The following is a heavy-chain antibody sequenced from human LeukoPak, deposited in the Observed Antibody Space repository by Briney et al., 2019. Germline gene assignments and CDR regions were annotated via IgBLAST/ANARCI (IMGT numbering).Heavy chain of an antibody. Sequence: PTGGSLRLSCAASGFTFDDYGMSWVRQAPGKGLEWVSGINWSGGSTGYADSVKGRFTISRDNAKNSLYLQMNSLRAEDTALYYCARLAYCGGDCYSGDYYYYMDVWGKGTTVTVSS. D-gene: IGHD2-21*02. CDR2: INWSGGST. CDR1: GFTFDDYG. CDR3: ARLAYCGGDCYSGDYYYYMDV. J-gene: IGHJ6*03. V-gene: IGHV3-20*04.